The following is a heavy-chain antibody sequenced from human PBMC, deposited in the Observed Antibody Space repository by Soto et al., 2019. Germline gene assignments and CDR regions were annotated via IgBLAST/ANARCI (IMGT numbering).Heavy chain of an antibody. D-gene: IGHD3-22*01. Sequence: QVQLVQSGAEVRKPGSSVKVSCKASGGTFSRHAISWVRQAHGQGLEWMGGIIPIFGTANHAQKFQGRVTIIADESTITVYMELSSLRSEDTAMYYCARGWGYDSNDYYYAYWGQGTLVIVSS. J-gene: IGHJ4*02. CDR1: GGTFSRHA. V-gene: IGHV1-69*01. CDR3: ARGWGYDSNDYYYAY. CDR2: IIPIFGTA.